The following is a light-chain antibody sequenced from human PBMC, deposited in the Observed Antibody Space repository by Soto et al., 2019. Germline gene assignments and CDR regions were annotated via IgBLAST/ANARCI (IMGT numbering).Light chain of an antibody. J-gene: IGKJ4*01. CDR1: QSISSY. CDR2: AAS. V-gene: IGKV1-39*01. CDR3: RQSYSTLLT. Sequence: DIQMTQSPSSLSASVGDRVTITCRASQSISSYLNWYQQKPGKAPKLLIYAASSLQSGVPSRFSVSGSGTDFTLTISSLQPEDFATYYCRQSYSTLLTFGGGTKVEIK.